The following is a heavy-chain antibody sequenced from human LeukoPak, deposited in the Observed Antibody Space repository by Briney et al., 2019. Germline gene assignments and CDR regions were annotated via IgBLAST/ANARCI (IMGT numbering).Heavy chain of an antibody. D-gene: IGHD3-3*01. V-gene: IGHV4-59*01. CDR2: ISYSGST. CDR1: GGSISSYH. Sequence: SETLSLTCTVSGGSISSYHWSWIRQPPGKGLEWIGYISYSGSTNYNPSLKSRVTISVDTSKNQFSLKLSSVTAADTAVYYCARAGDFWSGYRSYFDYWGQGTLVTVSS. CDR3: ARAGDFWSGYRSYFDY. J-gene: IGHJ4*02.